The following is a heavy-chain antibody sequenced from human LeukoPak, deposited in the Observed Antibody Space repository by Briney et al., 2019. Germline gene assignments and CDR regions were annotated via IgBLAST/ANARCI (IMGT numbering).Heavy chain of an antibody. V-gene: IGHV1-69*05. CDR3: ASGLWFGELERY. CDR2: INTIFGTA. CDR1: GYTFTNFV. J-gene: IGHJ4*02. Sequence: ASVKDSCKASGYTFTNFVINSVRQATGQGLEWMGWINTIFGTANNAQKFQGRVTIPTHEPTRTDYMSLRKLRSDYTHVYYCASGLWFGELERYWGQGTLVNVSS. D-gene: IGHD3-10*01.